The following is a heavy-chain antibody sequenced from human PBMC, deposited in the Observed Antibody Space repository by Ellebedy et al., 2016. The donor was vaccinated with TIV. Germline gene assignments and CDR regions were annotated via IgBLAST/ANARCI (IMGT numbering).Heavy chain of an antibody. Sequence: ASVKVSCKASGYTFTSAGISWVRQAPGQGLEWMRWISVHNGNTNYAQDFQGRVTMTTDPSTSTVYMELRSLRSDDTAVYYCARYTYDILTGDNIRFDNWGQGTLVTVSS. CDR3: ARYTYDILTGDNIRFDN. J-gene: IGHJ4*02. V-gene: IGHV1-18*01. CDR1: GYTFTSAG. CDR2: ISVHNGNT. D-gene: IGHD3-9*01.